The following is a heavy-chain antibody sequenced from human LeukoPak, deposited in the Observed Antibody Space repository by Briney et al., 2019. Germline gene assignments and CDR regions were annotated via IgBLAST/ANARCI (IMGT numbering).Heavy chain of an antibody. Sequence: GGSLRLSCAASGFTFSSYGMHWVRQAPGKGLEWVAFIRYGGSNKYYADSVKGRFTISRDNSKNTLYLQMNSLRAEDTAVYYCAKEYYDFWSGYGRDYYYYYYMDVWGKGTTVTVSS. CDR2: IRYGGSNK. J-gene: IGHJ6*03. CDR3: AKEYYDFWSGYGRDYYYYYYMDV. D-gene: IGHD3-3*01. V-gene: IGHV3-30*02. CDR1: GFTFSSYG.